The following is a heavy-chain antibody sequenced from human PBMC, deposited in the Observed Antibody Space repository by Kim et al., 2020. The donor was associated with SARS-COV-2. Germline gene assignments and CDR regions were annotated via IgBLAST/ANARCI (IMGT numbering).Heavy chain of an antibody. CDR1: GGSISSSSYY. J-gene: IGHJ4*02. D-gene: IGHD3-22*01. CDR3: ARHAPSGPPYSYYYDSSGYYHDY. V-gene: IGHV4-39*01. CDR2: IYYSGST. Sequence: SETLSLTCTVSGGSISSSSYYWGWIRQPPGKGLEWIGSIYYSGSTYYNPSLKSRVTISVDTSKNQFSLKLSSVTAADTAVYYCARHAPSGPPYSYYYDSSGYYHDYWGQGTLVTVSS.